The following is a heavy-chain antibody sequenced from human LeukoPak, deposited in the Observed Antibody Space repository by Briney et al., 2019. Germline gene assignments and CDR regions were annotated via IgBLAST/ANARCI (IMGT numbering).Heavy chain of an antibody. D-gene: IGHD6-13*01. Sequence: ASVKVSCKASGYTFTSYGISWVRQAPGQGLEWMGWISAYNGNTNYAQKLQGRVTMTTDTSTSTAYMELRSLRSDDTAVYYCAREAEGRIAAAGTSFDYRGQGTLVTVSS. CDR3: AREAEGRIAAAGTSFDY. J-gene: IGHJ4*02. CDR1: GYTFTSYG. V-gene: IGHV1-18*01. CDR2: ISAYNGNT.